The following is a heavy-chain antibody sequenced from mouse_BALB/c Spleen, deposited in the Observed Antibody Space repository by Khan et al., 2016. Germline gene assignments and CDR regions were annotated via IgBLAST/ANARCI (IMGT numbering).Heavy chain of an antibody. CDR3: ARYRYYYGSSKYCDV. Sequence: QIQLVQSGPELKKPGETVKISCKASGYTFTNYGMNWVKQAPGKDLKWMGWINTYTGEPTYADDFKGRFAFSLETSASTADLQINNLRNEDTATYFCARYRYYYGSSKYCDVWGAGTTVTVSS. J-gene: IGHJ1*01. D-gene: IGHD1-1*01. V-gene: IGHV9-3-1*01. CDR2: INTYTGEP. CDR1: GYTFTNYG.